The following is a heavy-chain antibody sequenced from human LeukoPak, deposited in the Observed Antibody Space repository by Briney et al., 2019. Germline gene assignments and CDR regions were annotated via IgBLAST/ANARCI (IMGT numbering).Heavy chain of an antibody. J-gene: IGHJ4*02. D-gene: IGHD6-13*01. CDR1: GGTFSSYA. V-gene: IGHV1-69*04. Sequence: ASVKVSCKATGGTFSSYASSWVRQAPGQGLEWMGRIIPILGIANYAQKFQGRVTITADKSTSTAYMELSSLRSEDTAVYYCARDVIAAAGARSDYWGQGTLVTVSS. CDR2: IIPILGIA. CDR3: ARDVIAAAGARSDY.